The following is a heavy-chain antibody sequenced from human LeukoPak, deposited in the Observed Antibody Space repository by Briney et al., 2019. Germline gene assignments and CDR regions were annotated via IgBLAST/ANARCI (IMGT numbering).Heavy chain of an antibody. Sequence: SETLSLTCAVYGGSFSGYYWSWIRQPPGKGLEWIGEINHSGSTNYNPSLKSRVTISVDTSKNQFSLKLSSVTAADTAVYYCARESFWSGSRNAFDIWGQGTMVTVSS. CDR3: ARESFWSGSRNAFDI. D-gene: IGHD3-3*01. CDR2: INHSGST. CDR1: GGSFSGYY. V-gene: IGHV4-34*01. J-gene: IGHJ3*02.